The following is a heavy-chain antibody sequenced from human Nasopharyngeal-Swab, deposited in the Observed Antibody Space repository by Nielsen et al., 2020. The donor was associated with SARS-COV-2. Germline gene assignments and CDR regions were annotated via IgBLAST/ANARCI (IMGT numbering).Heavy chain of an antibody. CDR2: ISPSRSNT. CDR3: ARDRYVISSTSWTGIDI. J-gene: IGHJ6*02. CDR1: GFSFSDYY. Sequence: GGSLRFSCAASGFSFSDYYMSWIRQAPGKGLEWISTISPSRSNTNYADSVQGRFTISRDNAQKSLYLQMHSLRADDTAVYYCARDRYVISSTSWTGIDIWGQGTTVTVSS. D-gene: IGHD2/OR15-2a*01. V-gene: IGHV3-11*05.